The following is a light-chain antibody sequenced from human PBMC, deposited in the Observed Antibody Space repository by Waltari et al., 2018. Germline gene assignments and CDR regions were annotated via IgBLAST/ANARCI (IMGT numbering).Light chain of an antibody. V-gene: IGLV4-69*01. Sequence: QLVLTQSPSASASLGASVKLTCTLSSGHSSNVIAWLQQQPEKGPRSLMKVNSNGSHTKGEKIPGRFSGSSSGAGHYLAISSLQSEDEADYYCQTGGHGTWVFGGGTKLTVL. CDR1: SGHSSNV. CDR3: QTGGHGTWV. CDR2: VNSNGSH. J-gene: IGLJ3*02.